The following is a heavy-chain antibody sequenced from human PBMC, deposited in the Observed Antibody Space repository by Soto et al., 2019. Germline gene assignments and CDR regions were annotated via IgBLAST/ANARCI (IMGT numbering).Heavy chain of an antibody. CDR2: INAGNGNT. V-gene: IGHV1-3*01. CDR3: AGSFVVVTDFDY. CDR1: GYTFTSYA. Sequence: ASVKVSCKASGYTFTSYAMHWVRQAPGQRLEWMGWINAGNGNTKYSQKFQGRVTITRDTSANTAYMELSSLRSEDTAVYYCAGSFVVVTDFDYWGQGTLVTVSS. J-gene: IGHJ4*02. D-gene: IGHD2-21*02.